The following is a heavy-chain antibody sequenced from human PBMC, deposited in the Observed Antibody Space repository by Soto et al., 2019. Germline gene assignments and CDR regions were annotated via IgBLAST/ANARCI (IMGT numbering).Heavy chain of an antibody. CDR2: ITGSGGST. Sequence: EVQLLESGGGLIQPGGSLRLSCAASGFTFSNCAMTWVRQAPGKGLEWVSGITGSGGSTYYAGSVKGRFTISRDNAKNTVYLQMNSLRADDTAVYYCATPYIGSWTRPDYWGQGTLVTVSS. CDR1: GFTFSNCA. J-gene: IGHJ4*02. CDR3: ATPYIGSWTRPDY. V-gene: IGHV3-23*01. D-gene: IGHD2-15*01.